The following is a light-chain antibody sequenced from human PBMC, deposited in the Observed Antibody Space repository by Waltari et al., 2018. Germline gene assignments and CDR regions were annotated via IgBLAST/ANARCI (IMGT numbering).Light chain of an antibody. Sequence: IVLTQSPDTLSLSPGQRATLSGRSSQTINNNLLVWYQQKPGQAPRLIIHGASSRATDFPDRFSGSGSGTDFTLTISSLKPEDSAVYYCQQYDGSVLTFGGGTKVEI. CDR1: QTINNNL. J-gene: IGKJ4*01. CDR2: GAS. V-gene: IGKV3-20*01. CDR3: QQYDGSVLT.